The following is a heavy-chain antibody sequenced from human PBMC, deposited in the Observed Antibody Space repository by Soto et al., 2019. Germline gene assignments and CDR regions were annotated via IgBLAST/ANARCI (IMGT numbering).Heavy chain of an antibody. CDR2: ISGSGGST. V-gene: IGHV3-23*01. CDR1: GFTIINLA. J-gene: IGHJ5*02. D-gene: IGHD3-10*01. CDR3: AKVRDRSGSPVRWGFGP. Sequence: WGLLRLPYAAAGFTIINLAMRRVRQAQGKGLEWVSAISGSGGSTYYADSVKGRFTISRDNSKNTLYLQMNSLRAEDTAVYYCAKVRDRSGSPVRWGFGPWGRGTLVTVS.